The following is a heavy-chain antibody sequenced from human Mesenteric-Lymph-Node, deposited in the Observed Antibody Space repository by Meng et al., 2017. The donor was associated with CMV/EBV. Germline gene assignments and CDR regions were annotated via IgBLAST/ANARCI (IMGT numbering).Heavy chain of an antibody. CDR3: ARGITMIVVDLDY. CDR1: GGTFSSYT. D-gene: IGHD3-22*01. J-gene: IGHJ4*02. CDR2: IIPILGMA. Sequence: SVKVSCKASGGTFSSYTISWVRQAPGQGLEWMGRIIPILGMANYAQKFQGRVTITADKSTSTAYMELSSLRSEDTAVYYCARGITMIVVDLDYWGQGTLVTVSS. V-gene: IGHV1-69*02.